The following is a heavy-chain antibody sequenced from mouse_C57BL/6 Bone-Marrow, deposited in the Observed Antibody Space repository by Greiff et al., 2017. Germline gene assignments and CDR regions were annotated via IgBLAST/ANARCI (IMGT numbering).Heavy chain of an antibody. CDR1: GYSITSGYY. CDR3: ARSREVSYGGD. CDR2: ISYDGSN. V-gene: IGHV3-6*01. J-gene: IGHJ2*01. Sequence: EVQLKESGPGLVKPSQSLSLTCSVTGYSITSGYYWNWIRQFPGNKLEWMGYISYDGSNNYNPSLKNRISITRDTSKNQFFLKLNSVTTEDTATYYCARSREVSYGGDWGQGTTLTVSS. D-gene: IGHD2-12*01.